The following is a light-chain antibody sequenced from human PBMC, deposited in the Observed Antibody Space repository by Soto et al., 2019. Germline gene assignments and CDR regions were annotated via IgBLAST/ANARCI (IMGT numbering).Light chain of an antibody. CDR2: GAS. V-gene: IGKV3-20*01. CDR1: QSVSSSY. J-gene: IGKJ1*01. CDR3: QQYGSSRA. Sequence: EIGLTQSPGTLSLSPGERATLSCRASQSVSSSYIAWYQQKPGQAPRLLIYGASSRATGIPDRFSGSGSGTDFTLTISRLEPEDFAVYYCQQYGSSRAFGQGTKVEIK.